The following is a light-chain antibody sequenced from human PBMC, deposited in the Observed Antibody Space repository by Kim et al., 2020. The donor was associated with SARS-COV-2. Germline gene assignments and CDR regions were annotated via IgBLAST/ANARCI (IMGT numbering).Light chain of an antibody. V-gene: IGKV3-11*01. J-gene: IGKJ4*01. Sequence: LPLGERATLSCRASQSVSIYLAWYQQKPGQAPRLLISDASNRATGIPARFSGGGSGTDFTLTINSLEPEDFAVYYCQQRYSWPLTFGGGTKVEIK. CDR3: QQRYSWPLT. CDR1: QSVSIY. CDR2: DAS.